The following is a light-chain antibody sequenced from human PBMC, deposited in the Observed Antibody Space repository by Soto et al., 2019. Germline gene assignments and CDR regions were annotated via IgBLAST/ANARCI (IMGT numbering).Light chain of an antibody. CDR1: SSNIGSDY. J-gene: IGLJ3*02. CDR3: AAWDARLSAWV. Sequence: QSVLTQSPSASGTPGQRVSISCSGSSSNIGSDYVYWYQQLPGTAPKLLIYTNDQRPSGVPDRFSGSKSGTSASLAISGLRSEDEADYWCAAWDARLSAWVFGGGTKVTVL. V-gene: IGLV1-47*02. CDR2: TND.